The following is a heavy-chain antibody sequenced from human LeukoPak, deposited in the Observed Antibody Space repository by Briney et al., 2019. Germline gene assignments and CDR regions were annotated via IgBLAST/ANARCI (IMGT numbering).Heavy chain of an antibody. V-gene: IGHV1-46*01. CDR1: GYTFTTYY. Sequence: ASVKVSCKASGYTFTTYYMHWVRQAPGQGLGWMGIIHPSGGSTGYAQKFQGRVTMTRDMSTSTVYMELSSLRSEDTAVYYCTREPWLHQFDSWGQGTLVTVSS. J-gene: IGHJ4*02. D-gene: IGHD5-24*01. CDR2: IHPSGGST. CDR3: TREPWLHQFDS.